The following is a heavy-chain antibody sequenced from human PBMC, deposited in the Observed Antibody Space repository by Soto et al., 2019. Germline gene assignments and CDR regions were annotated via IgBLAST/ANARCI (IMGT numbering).Heavy chain of an antibody. V-gene: IGHV1-69*01. CDR3: SRGGVNVVATSALDY. CDR2: IIPIIGTA. Sequence: QVQLVQSGAEVKKPGSSVKVSCKASGGTFNNYAISWVRQAPGQGREWMGGIIPIIGTADYAHKFQGRLAISADESTGTTFMELSSLRSEDTALYYWSRGGVNVVATSALDYWGQGTLVTVSS. J-gene: IGHJ4*02. CDR1: GGTFNNYA. D-gene: IGHD2-15*01.